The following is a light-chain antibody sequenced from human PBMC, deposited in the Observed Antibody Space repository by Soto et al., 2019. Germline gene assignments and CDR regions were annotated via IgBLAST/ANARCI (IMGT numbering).Light chain of an antibody. CDR1: SSNIGAGYD. CDR3: QSYDSSLTGFVV. CDR2: GHI. V-gene: IGLV1-40*01. J-gene: IGLJ2*01. Sequence: QSVLTQPPSVSGAPGQRVTISCTGSSSNIGAGYDVHWYQRLPGTAPKLLIYGHINRPSGVPDRFPGSKSGTSSSLAITGLQAEDEGDYYCQSYDSSLTGFVVFGGGTKLTVL.